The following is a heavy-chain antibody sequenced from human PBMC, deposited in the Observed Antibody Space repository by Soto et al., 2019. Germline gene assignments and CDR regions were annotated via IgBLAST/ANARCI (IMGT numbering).Heavy chain of an antibody. V-gene: IGHV3-49*03. CDR3: TRDRYYGSGKIDYYYYYMDV. D-gene: IGHD3-10*01. CDR2: IRSKAYGGTT. Sequence: GGSLRLSCTASGFTFGDYAMSWFRQAPGKGLEWVGFIRSKAYGGTTEYAASVKGRFTISRDDSKSIAYLQMNSLKTEDTAVYYCTRDRYYGSGKIDYYYYYMDVWGKGTTVTVSS. J-gene: IGHJ6*03. CDR1: GFTFGDYA.